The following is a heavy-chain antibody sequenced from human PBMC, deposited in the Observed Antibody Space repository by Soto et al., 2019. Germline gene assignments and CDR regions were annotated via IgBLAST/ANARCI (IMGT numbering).Heavy chain of an antibody. CDR2: ISGSGGST. CDR1: GFTFSSYA. V-gene: IGHV3-23*01. Sequence: GGSLRLSCAASGFTFSSYAMSWVRQAPGKGLEWVSAISGSGGSTYYADSVKGRFTISRDNSKNTLDLQMNSLRAEDTAVYYCAKVYGRSASHTDEIAAAGSAYYYYGMDVWGQGTTVTVSS. CDR3: AKVYGRSASHTDEIAAAGSAYYYYGMDV. J-gene: IGHJ6*02. D-gene: IGHD6-13*01.